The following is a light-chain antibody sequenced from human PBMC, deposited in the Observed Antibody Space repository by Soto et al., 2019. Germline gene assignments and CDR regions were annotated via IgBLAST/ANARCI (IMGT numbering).Light chain of an antibody. Sequence: QSVLTQPPSASGSPGQSVAISCTGTSSDVGGYNYVSWYQQHPGKAPKLMIYEVNKRPSGVPDRFSGSKSGNTASLTVSGLQTEDEAFYYCSSSAGIYHYLVFGGGTKLTVL. J-gene: IGLJ3*02. CDR1: SSDVGGYNY. V-gene: IGLV2-8*01. CDR2: EVN. CDR3: SSSAGIYHYLV.